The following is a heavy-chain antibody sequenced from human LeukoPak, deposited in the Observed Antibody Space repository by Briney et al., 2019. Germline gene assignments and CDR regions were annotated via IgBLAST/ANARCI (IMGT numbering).Heavy chain of an antibody. Sequence: GRSLRLSCAASGFTFSSYAMHWVRQAPGKGLEWVAVISYDGSNKYYADSVKGRFTISRDNSKNTLYLQMNSRRAEDTAVYYCARAYCSSTSCYHPPYYYGMDVWGQGTTVTVSS. CDR1: GFTFSSYA. CDR2: ISYDGSNK. D-gene: IGHD2-2*01. J-gene: IGHJ6*02. V-gene: IGHV3-30-3*01. CDR3: ARAYCSSTSCYHPPYYYGMDV.